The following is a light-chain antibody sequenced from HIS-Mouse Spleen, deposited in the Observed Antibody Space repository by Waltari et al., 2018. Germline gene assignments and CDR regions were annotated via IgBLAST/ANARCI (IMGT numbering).Light chain of an antibody. Sequence: EIVVTQSPATLAVSPVERATLSCRASQSVSSNLAWYQQKPGQAPRLLIYGASTRATGIPARFSGSGSGTEFTLTISSMQSEDFAVYYCQQYNNWPWTFGKGTKVEIK. J-gene: IGKJ1*01. CDR2: GAS. CDR1: QSVSSN. CDR3: QQYNNWPWT. V-gene: IGKV3-15*01.